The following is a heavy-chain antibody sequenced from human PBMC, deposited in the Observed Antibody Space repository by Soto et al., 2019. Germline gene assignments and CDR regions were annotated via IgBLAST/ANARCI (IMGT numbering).Heavy chain of an antibody. V-gene: IGHV1-2*04. D-gene: IGHD5-12*01. Sequence: GASVKVYCKASGYTFTGYDMHWVRQAPGQGLEWMVWINPNCVVTNYAQKFLGWVSMTRAMSISTAYVELSRLRSYDFAVYSCARDGAVATSNAFDIWGQGTMVTVSS. CDR2: INPNCVVT. J-gene: IGHJ3*02. CDR1: GYTFTGYD. CDR3: ARDGAVATSNAFDI.